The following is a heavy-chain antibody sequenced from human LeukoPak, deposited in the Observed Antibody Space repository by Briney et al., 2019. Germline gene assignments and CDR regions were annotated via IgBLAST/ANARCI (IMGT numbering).Heavy chain of an antibody. V-gene: IGHV4-39*01. CDR1: GGSISSSSYY. Sequence: PSETLSLTCTVSGGSISSSSYYWGWIRQPPGKGLEWIGSIYYSGSTYYNPSLKSRVTISVDTSKNRFSLKLSSVTAADTAVYYCARLVTNNYYYYYMDVWGKGTTVTVSS. J-gene: IGHJ6*03. CDR3: ARLVTNNYYYYYMDV. D-gene: IGHD2-21*02. CDR2: IYYSGST.